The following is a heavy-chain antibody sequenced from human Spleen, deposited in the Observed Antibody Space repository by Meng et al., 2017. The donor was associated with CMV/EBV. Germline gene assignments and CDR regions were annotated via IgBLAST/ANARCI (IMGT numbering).Heavy chain of an antibody. J-gene: IGHJ6*02. D-gene: IGHD5-18*01. CDR1: GGSISSYY. CDR3: ARGDTAMGQGYYYYGMDV. CDR2: IYYIGST. Sequence: SETLSLTGTVLGGSISSYYWSWFRQPPGKGLEWIGYIYYIGSTNYNSYLKSRVTISVDTTKNQSSLKLSSVTAADTAVYYWARGDTAMGQGYYYYGMDVWGQGTTVTVSS. V-gene: IGHV4-59*01.